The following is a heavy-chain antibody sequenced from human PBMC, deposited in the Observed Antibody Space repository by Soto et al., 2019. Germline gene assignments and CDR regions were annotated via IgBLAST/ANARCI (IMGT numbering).Heavy chain of an antibody. CDR3: ARDHGVSRGFAFDY. D-gene: IGHD3-3*01. J-gene: IGHJ4*01. CDR1: GGSISSSTW. CDR2: ILHSGAT. Sequence: SETLSLTCAVSGGSISSSTWWSWVRQPPGKGLEWIGEILHSGATNYNPSLKSRVTFSVDKPKNQFSLKLSSVTAADTAVYFCARDHGVSRGFAFDYWGQGTLVTVSS. V-gene: IGHV4-4*02.